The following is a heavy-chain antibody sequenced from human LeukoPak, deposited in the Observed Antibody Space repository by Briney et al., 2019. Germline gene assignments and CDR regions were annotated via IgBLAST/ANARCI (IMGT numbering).Heavy chain of an antibody. CDR3: ARDYSGYDGFDY. Sequence: GASVKVSCKASGYTFTSYGISWVRQAPGQGLEWLGWISAYNVNTNYAQKLQGRVTMTTDTSTSTVYMELRSLRSDDTAVYYCARDYSGYDGFDYWGQGTLVTVSS. CDR1: GYTFTSYG. D-gene: IGHD5-12*01. V-gene: IGHV1-18*01. J-gene: IGHJ4*02. CDR2: ISAYNVNT.